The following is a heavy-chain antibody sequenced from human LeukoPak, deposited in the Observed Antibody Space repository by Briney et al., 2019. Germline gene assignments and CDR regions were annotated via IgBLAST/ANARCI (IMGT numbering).Heavy chain of an antibody. D-gene: IGHD6-13*01. J-gene: IGHJ4*02. CDR3: ARDIAAAGNPAFDY. CDR2: INPNSGGT. CDR1: GYTFTGYY. Sequence: ASVKVSCKASGYTFTGYYMHWVRQAPGQGLEWMGWINPNSGGTNYVQKFQGRVTMTRDTSISTAYMELSRLRSDDTAVYYCARDIAAAGNPAFDYWGQGTLVTVSS. V-gene: IGHV1-2*02.